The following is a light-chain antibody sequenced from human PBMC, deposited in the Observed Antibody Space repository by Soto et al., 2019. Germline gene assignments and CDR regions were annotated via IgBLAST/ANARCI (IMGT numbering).Light chain of an antibody. V-gene: IGKV3-20*01. CDR3: QQYGNSPWT. CDR2: GAS. J-gene: IGKJ1*01. CDR1: QSVSSSY. Sequence: EIVLTQSPGTLSLSPGERATLSCRASQSVSSSYLAWYQQKPGQAPRLLIYGASNRATGIPDRFSGSGSGTDFTLTISRLEPADFAVYYCQQYGNSPWTFGQGTKVEI.